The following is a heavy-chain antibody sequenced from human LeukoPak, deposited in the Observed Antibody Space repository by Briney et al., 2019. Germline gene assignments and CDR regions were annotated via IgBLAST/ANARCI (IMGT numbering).Heavy chain of an antibody. J-gene: IGHJ3*02. CDR3: ARSLLLWFGGPDAFDI. CDR2: IYHSGST. D-gene: IGHD3-10*01. Sequence: SETLSLTCAVSGYSISRGYYWAWIRQPPGNGLECIRSIYHSGSTYYNPSLKSRVTISVDTSKNQFSLKLSSVTAADTAVYYCARSLLLWFGGPDAFDIWGQGTMVTVSS. V-gene: IGHV4-38-2*01. CDR1: GYSISRGYY.